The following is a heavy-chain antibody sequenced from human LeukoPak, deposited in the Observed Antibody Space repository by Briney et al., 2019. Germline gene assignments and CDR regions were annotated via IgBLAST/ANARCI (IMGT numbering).Heavy chain of an antibody. D-gene: IGHD2-2*01. V-gene: IGHV1-18*04. J-gene: IGHJ6*04. Sequence: GASVKVSCKASGYTFTSYGISWVRQAPGQGLEWMGWISAYNGNTNYAQKLQGRVTMTTDTSTSTAYMELRSLRSDDTAVYYCARDREPIVAVPAAYYYGMDVWGKGTTVTVSS. CDR2: ISAYNGNT. CDR3: ARDREPIVAVPAAYYYGMDV. CDR1: GYTFTSYG.